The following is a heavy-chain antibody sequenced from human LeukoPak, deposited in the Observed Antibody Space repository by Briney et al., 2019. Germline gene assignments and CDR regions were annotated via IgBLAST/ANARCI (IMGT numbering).Heavy chain of an antibody. J-gene: IGHJ4*02. CDR1: GYTFTSYY. D-gene: IGHD2-21*02. CDR3: ARDDVVVTATFDY. Sequence: ASVKVSCKASGYTFTSYYMHWVRQAPGQGLEWIGWINPNSGGTNYAQKFQGRVTMTRDTSISTAYMELSRLRSDDTAVYYCARDDVVVTATFDYWGQGTLVTVSS. CDR2: INPNSGGT. V-gene: IGHV1-2*02.